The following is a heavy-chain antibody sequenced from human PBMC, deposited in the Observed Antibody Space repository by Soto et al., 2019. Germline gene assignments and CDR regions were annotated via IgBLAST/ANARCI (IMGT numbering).Heavy chain of an antibody. CDR2: IYWDDDK. CDR3: AHRVLRTVFGLVTTTAIYFDF. Sequence: QITLNESGPTQVKPRQTLTLTCTFSGFSLTTSGVGVGWIRQSPGKHPEWLALIYWDDDKRYSPSLKSRLTITKDTSKNQVVLTMADLDPADTATYYCAHRVLRTVFGLVTTTAIYFDFWGQGTPVAVSS. J-gene: IGHJ4*02. D-gene: IGHD3-3*01. CDR1: GFSLTTSGVG. V-gene: IGHV2-5*02.